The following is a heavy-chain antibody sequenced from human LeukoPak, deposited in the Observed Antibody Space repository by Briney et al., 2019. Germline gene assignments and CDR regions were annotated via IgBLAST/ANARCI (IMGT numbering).Heavy chain of an antibody. CDR1: GFTFSRHS. V-gene: IGHV3-7*01. D-gene: IGHD3-10*01. CDR3: ARESGDYGSADMPGYYYYMDV. Sequence: GGSLRLSCEASGFTFSRHSMSWVRQAPGKGLEWVAKIKEDRTEKYYVGSVEGRFTISRDNARNTLFLQMNSLRVEDTAVYFCARESGDYGSADMPGYYYYMDVWAKGTTVIVSS. CDR2: IKEDRTEK. J-gene: IGHJ6*03.